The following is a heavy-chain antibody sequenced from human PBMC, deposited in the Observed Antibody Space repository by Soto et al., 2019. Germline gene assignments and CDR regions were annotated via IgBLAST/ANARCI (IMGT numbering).Heavy chain of an antibody. Sequence: PSETLSLTCTVSGGSISSGDYYWSWIRQPPGKGLEWIGYIYYSGSTNYNPSLKSRVTISVDTSKNQFSLKLSSVTAADTAVYYCARWPRGRPAAFDIWGQGTMVTVS. D-gene: IGHD6-6*01. CDR2: IYYSGST. CDR3: ARWPRGRPAAFDI. J-gene: IGHJ3*02. CDR1: GGSISSGDYY. V-gene: IGHV4-30-4*01.